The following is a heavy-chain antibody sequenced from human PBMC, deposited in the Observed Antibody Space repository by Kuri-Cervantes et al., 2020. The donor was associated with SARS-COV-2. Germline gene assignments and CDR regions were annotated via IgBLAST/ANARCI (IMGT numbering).Heavy chain of an antibody. D-gene: IGHD3-3*01. V-gene: IGHV4-39*01. CDR2: IYYSGST. CDR3: ARSVTKDFWSGVDI. Sequence: SETLSLTCTFSGGSISSSSYYWGWIRQPPGKGLEWIGSIYYSGSTYYNPSLKSRVTISVDTSKNQFSLKLSSVTAADTAVYYCARSVTKDFWSGVDIWGQGTMVTVSS. J-gene: IGHJ3*02. CDR1: GGSISSSSYY.